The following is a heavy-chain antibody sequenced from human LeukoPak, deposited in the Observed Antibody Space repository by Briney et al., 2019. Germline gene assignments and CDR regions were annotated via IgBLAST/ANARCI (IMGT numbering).Heavy chain of an antibody. V-gene: IGHV4-59*08. CDR1: GGSISSYY. CDR3: ARMHYYDSSGHSFDY. D-gene: IGHD3-22*01. J-gene: IGHJ4*02. CDR2: IYYSGST. Sequence: SETLSLTSTVSGGSISSYYWSWIRQPPGKGLEWIGYIYYSGSTNYNPSLKSRVTMSVDTSKNQFSLKLSSVTAADTAVYYCARMHYYDSSGHSFDYWGQGTLVTVSS.